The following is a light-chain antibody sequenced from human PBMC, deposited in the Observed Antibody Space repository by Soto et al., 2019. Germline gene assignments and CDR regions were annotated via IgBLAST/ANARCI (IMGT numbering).Light chain of an antibody. CDR2: GAS. Sequence: DIVLAQSAAPLSLSPGERATLSCRASQSVSTYLAWYQQKPGQAPRLLIYGASSRATGIPDRFSGSGSGTDFTLTISRLDPEYFAVYYCQQYGSSLTLGGGTKVDI. V-gene: IGKV3-20*01. J-gene: IGKJ4*01. CDR3: QQYGSSLT. CDR1: QSVSTY.